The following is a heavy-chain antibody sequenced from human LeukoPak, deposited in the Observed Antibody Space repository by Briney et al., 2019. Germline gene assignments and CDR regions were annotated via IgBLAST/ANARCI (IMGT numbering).Heavy chain of an antibody. Sequence: SVKVSCKASGYTFTGYYMHWVRQAPGQGLEWMGGIIPIFGTANYAQKFQGRVTITADESTSTAYMELSSLRSEDTAVYYCARGRTQYYFDYWGQGTLVTVSS. J-gene: IGHJ4*02. CDR1: GYTFTGYY. V-gene: IGHV1-69*13. CDR2: IIPIFGTA. CDR3: ARGRTQYYFDY.